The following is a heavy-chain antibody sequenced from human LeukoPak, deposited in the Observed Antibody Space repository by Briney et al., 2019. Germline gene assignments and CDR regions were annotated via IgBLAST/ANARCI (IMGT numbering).Heavy chain of an antibody. Sequence: ASVKVSCKVSGYTLTELSMHWVRQAPGKGLEWMGGFDPEDGETIYAQKFQGRVTMTEDTSTDTAYMELSSLRSEDTAVYYCATGQNQYIPYGDREGDYFDYWGQGTLVTVSS. V-gene: IGHV1-24*01. CDR1: GYTLTELS. CDR3: ATGQNQYIPYGDREGDYFDY. J-gene: IGHJ4*02. CDR2: FDPEDGET. D-gene: IGHD4-17*01.